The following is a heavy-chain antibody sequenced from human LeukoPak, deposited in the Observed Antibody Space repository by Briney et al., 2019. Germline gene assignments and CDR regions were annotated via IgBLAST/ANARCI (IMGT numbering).Heavy chain of an antibody. J-gene: IGHJ4*02. Sequence: SVKVSCKASGFTFRSSAIQWVRQARGQRLEWIGWIVVGSGKTNYARKFQERVTITRDTSISTAYMELSRLRSDDTAVYYCARDLPAALYYFDYWGQGTLVTVSS. CDR1: GFTFRSSA. V-gene: IGHV1-58*02. D-gene: IGHD2-2*01. CDR3: ARDLPAALYYFDY. CDR2: IVVGSGKT.